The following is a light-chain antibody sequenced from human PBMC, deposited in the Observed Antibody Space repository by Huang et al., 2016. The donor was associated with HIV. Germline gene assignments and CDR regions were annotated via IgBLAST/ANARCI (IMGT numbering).Light chain of an antibody. Sequence: AIQMTQSPSSLSASVGDRVTITCRASQDIRNELGWYQQKPGKAPKLLIYSASSLQSGVPSRFSGSGSGTDFTLTISSLQPEDFATYYCQQNYACPRMFGQGTKVEIK. CDR1: QDIRNE. J-gene: IGKJ1*01. CDR3: QQNYACPRM. V-gene: IGKV1-6*01. CDR2: SAS.